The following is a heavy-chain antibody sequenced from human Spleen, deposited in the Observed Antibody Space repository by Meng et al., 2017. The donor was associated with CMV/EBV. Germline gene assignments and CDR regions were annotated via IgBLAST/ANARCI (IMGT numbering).Heavy chain of an antibody. CDR1: GGSISSYY. D-gene: IGHD3-16*02. CDR2: IYTSGST. V-gene: IGHV4-4*07. J-gene: IGHJ4*02. CDR3: ARGSQKLRLGELSEYYFDY. Sequence: QPQLQESGPGLVKPSETLSLTCTVSGGSISSYYWSWIRQPAGKGLEWIGRIYTSGSTNYNPSLKSRVTMSVDTSKNQFSLKLSSVTAADTAVYYCARGSQKLRLGELSEYYFDYWGQGTLVTVSS.